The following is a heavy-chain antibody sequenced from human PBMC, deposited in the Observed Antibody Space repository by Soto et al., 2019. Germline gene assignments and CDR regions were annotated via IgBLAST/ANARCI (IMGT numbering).Heavy chain of an antibody. Sequence: QVQLVPSGAEVKKPGASVKVSCKASGYTFLSYAIHWVRQAPGQRLEWMGWINAGSGDTKFSQKFQGRVTIARDTCAITAYSELGSLRSEDTAVYYCARGLRGGICQLLYSDYWGQGTLVTVAS. V-gene: IGHV1-3*01. J-gene: IGHJ4*02. CDR1: GYTFLSYA. D-gene: IGHD2-2*02. CDR2: INAGSGDT. CDR3: ARGLRGGICQLLYSDY.